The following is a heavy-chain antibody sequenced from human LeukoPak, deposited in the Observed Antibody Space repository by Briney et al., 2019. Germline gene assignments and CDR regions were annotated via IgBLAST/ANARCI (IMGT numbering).Heavy chain of an antibody. D-gene: IGHD6-6*01. V-gene: IGHV4-34*01. Sequence: SETLSLTCAVYGGSFSDHYWSWIRQPPGKGLEWIGETEHSGSTNYNPSLKARVTISVDTSKNQFSLRLSSVTAADTAVYYCAREYSISSTAFDIWGQGTMVTVSS. CDR2: TEHSGST. CDR3: AREYSISSTAFDI. J-gene: IGHJ3*02. CDR1: GGSFSDHY.